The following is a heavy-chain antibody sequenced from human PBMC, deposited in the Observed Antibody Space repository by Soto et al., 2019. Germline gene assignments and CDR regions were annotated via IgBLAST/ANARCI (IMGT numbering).Heavy chain of an antibody. J-gene: IGHJ4*02. Sequence: EVQLLESGGGLVQPGGSLRLSCAASGFTFSSYAMSWVRQAPGKGLEWVSAISGSGGSTYYADSVKGRFTISRDNSKNTLYLQMNSLRAEDTAVYYCAKERGHYDFWSGYYPGHFDYWGQGTLVTFSS. CDR3: AKERGHYDFWSGYYPGHFDY. D-gene: IGHD3-3*01. CDR1: GFTFSSYA. V-gene: IGHV3-23*01. CDR2: ISGSGGST.